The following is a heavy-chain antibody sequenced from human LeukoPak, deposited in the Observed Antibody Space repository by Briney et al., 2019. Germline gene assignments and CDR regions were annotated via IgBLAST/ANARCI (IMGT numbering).Heavy chain of an antibody. CDR2: IKQDGSEQ. J-gene: IGHJ2*01. CDR3: ARESYYGSGSKTHTPAEYWYFDP. CDR1: GFTFSSYW. Sequence: PGGSLRLSCAASGFTFSSYWMSWVRQAPGKGLEWVANIKQDGSEQYYVDSVKGRFTISRDNAKNSLYLQMNSLRAEDTAVYYCARESYYGSGSKTHTPAEYWYFDPWGRGTLVTVSS. V-gene: IGHV3-7*01. D-gene: IGHD3-10*01.